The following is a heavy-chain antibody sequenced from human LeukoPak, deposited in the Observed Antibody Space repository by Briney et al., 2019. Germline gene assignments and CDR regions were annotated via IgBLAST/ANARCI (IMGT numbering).Heavy chain of an antibody. D-gene: IGHD1-26*01. CDR2: IKQDGSEK. CDR3: ARGVGATETDAFDI. V-gene: IGHV3-7*01. J-gene: IGHJ3*02. Sequence: PGGSLRLSFAASGFTFSSYWISWVRQAPGKGLEWVANIKQDGSEKYYVDSVKGRFTISRDNDKNSLYLQMDSLRAADTAVYSCARGVGATETDAFDIWGQGTMVTVSS. CDR1: GFTFSSYW.